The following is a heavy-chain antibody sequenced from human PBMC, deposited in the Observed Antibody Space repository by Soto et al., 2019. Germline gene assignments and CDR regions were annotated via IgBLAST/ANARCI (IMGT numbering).Heavy chain of an antibody. CDR1: GYTFTGYY. CDR3: AKEYCDTSRCFLPDY. J-gene: IGHJ4*02. D-gene: IGHD2-2*01. V-gene: IGHV1-2*02. CDR2: INPNSGST. Sequence: ASVKVSCKASGYTFTGYYMHWVRQAPGQGLEWMGWINPNSGSTNDAQKFQGRVTMTTDTSTSTAYMELRSLRSDDTAVYFCAKEYCDTSRCFLPDYWGQGALVTVSS.